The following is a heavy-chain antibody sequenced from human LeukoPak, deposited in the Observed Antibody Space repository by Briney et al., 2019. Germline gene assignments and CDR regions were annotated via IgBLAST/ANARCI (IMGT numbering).Heavy chain of an antibody. V-gene: IGHV1-69*04. CDR2: IIPILGIA. CDR1: GGTFSSYA. J-gene: IGHJ4*02. D-gene: IGHD3-22*01. CDR3: ARDYYDSSGYYMVYFDY. Sequence: SVKVSCKASGGTFSSYAISWVRQAPGQGLEWMGRIIPILGIANYAQKFQGRVTITADKSTSTAYMELSNLRSEDTAVYYCARDYYDSSGYYMVYFDYWGQGTLVTVSA.